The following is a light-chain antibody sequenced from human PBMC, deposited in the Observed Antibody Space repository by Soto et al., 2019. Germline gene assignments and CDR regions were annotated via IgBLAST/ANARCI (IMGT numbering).Light chain of an antibody. Sequence: EIVLTQSPGTLSLSPGDAAALSCRASHSVSGNFAWYQQKPGQAPRLLIYDTSNRAPGIPATFSGSGSGTDFTLTISSLEAEEFAIYYCQLRYNWLSIFGPGTRVDIK. J-gene: IGKJ3*01. V-gene: IGKV3-11*01. CDR3: QLRYNWLSI. CDR2: DTS. CDR1: HSVSGN.